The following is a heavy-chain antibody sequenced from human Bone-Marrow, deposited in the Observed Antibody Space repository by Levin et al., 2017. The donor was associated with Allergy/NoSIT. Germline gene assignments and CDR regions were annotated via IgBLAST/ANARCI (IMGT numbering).Heavy chain of an antibody. J-gene: IGHJ6*02. CDR3: ARFNVGPLYYYYGMDV. CDR1: GGPFSSNV. V-gene: IGHV1-69*13. CDR2: IFPVFGTA. Sequence: ASVKVSCKASGGPFSSNVISGVRRFPGQGLEWLEGIFPVFGTARYAQRFQGGVTITADESTSTAYMELSSLRSEDTAVYYCARFNVGPLYYYYGMDVWGQGTTVTVSS. D-gene: IGHD1-26*01.